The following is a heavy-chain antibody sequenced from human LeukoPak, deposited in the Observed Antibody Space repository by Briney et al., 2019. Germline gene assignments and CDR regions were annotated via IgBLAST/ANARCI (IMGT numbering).Heavy chain of an antibody. V-gene: IGHV3-48*02. Sequence: GGSLGLSCAASGFTFSSYSMNWVRQAPGKGLEWVSYISSSSSTIYYADSVKGRFTISRDNAKNSLYLQMNSLRDEDTAVYYCAREGANSSGWFDYYYYYGMDVWGQGTTVTVSS. CDR3: AREGANSSGWFDYYYYYGMDV. J-gene: IGHJ6*02. CDR2: ISSSSSTI. D-gene: IGHD6-19*01. CDR1: GFTFSSYS.